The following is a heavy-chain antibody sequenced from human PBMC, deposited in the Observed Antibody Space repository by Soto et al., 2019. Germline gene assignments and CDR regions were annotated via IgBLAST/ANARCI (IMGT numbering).Heavy chain of an antibody. CDR1: GFTFSSYG. V-gene: IGHV3-33*01. D-gene: IGHD6-6*01. CDR3: ARDGVSSSSGAGYYYGMDV. J-gene: IGHJ6*02. CDR2: IWYDGSNK. Sequence: GGSLRLSCAASGFTFSSYGMHWVRQAPGKGLEWVAVIWYDGSNKYYADSVKGRFTISRDNSKNTLYLQMNSLRAEDTAVYYCARDGVSSSSGAGYYYGMDVWGQGTTVTISS.